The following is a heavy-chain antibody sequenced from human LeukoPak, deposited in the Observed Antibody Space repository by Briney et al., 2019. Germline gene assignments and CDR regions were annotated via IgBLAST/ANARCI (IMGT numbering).Heavy chain of an antibody. V-gene: IGHV3-7*01. Sequence: GGSLRLSCVGSGFIFRTYWVSWVRQAPGKGLEWVANIKQDGSEKYYVDSVKGRFTISRDNAKDSLSLQMNSLRVEDTAVYYCARESGGWSGLQDAFDIWGQGTMVTVSS. CDR1: GFIFRTYW. J-gene: IGHJ3*02. CDR3: ARESGGWSGLQDAFDI. CDR2: IKQDGSEK. D-gene: IGHD6-19*01.